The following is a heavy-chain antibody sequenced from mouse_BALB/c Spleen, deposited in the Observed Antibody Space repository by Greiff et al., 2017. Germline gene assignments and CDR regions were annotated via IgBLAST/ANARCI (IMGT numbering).Heavy chain of an antibody. J-gene: IGHJ1*01. D-gene: IGHD1-1*01. CDR1: GYAFTNYL. CDR3: ARPYYGSSPYWYFDV. Sequence: QVQLQQSGAELVRPGTSVKVSCKASGYAFTNYLIEWVKQRPGQGLEWIGVINPGSGGTNYNQKFKGKATLTADKSSSTAYMQLSSLTSEDSAVYYCARPYYGSSPYWYFDVWGAGTTVTVSS. CDR2: INPGSGGT. V-gene: IGHV1-54*01.